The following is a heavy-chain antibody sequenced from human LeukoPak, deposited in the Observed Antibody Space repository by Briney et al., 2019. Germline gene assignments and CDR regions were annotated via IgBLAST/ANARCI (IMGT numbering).Heavy chain of an antibody. CDR1: GFTFSIAW. D-gene: IGHD1-26*01. J-gene: IGHJ4*02. V-gene: IGHV3-7*01. CDR3: ARDAGWGYYDL. Sequence: GGSLRLSCVASGFTFSIAWVTWVRQAPGKGLEWVANIDKHGNGKYYVDSVKGRFAISRDYASHSVFLQMYSLRADDTSVYYCARDAGWGYYDLWGQGTPVTVSS. CDR2: IDKHGNGK.